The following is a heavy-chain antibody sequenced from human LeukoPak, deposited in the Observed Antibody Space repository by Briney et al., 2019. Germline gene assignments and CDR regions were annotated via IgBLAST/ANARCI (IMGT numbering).Heavy chain of an antibody. D-gene: IGHD6-13*01. V-gene: IGHV3-30-3*01. CDR2: ISCDGSNK. J-gene: IGHJ5*02. Sequence: GGSLRLSCAAAEFTFSSYPMHWIRQAPGKGLEWVAVISCDGSNKYYADSVKGRFTISRDKSKNTLYLQMNSLRAEDTAVYYCARPRIAAAGTDNWFDPWGQGTLVTVSS. CDR1: EFTFSSYP. CDR3: ARPRIAAAGTDNWFDP.